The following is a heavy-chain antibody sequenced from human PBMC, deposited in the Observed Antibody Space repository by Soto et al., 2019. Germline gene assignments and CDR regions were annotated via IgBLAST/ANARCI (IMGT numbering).Heavy chain of an antibody. CDR1: GGSISSSSYY. CDR3: ARLPSSVGATGY. V-gene: IGHV4-39*01. J-gene: IGHJ4*02. D-gene: IGHD1-26*01. CDR2: IYYSGST. Sequence: QLQLQESGPGLVKPSETLSLTCTVSGGSISSSSYYWGWIRQPPGKGLEWIGSIYYSGSTYYNPSRKSRVTISVDTSKNQFSLKLSSVTAADTAVYYCARLPSSVGATGYWGQGTLVTVSS.